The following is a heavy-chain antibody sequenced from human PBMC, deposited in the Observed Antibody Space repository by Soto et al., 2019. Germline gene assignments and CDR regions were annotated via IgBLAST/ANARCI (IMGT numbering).Heavy chain of an antibody. CDR2: INAGNGNT. CDR1: GYTFTSYA. J-gene: IGHJ5*02. CDR3: AKDPYDSLTGYNNWFDP. Sequence: ASVKVSCKASGYTFTSYAMHWVRQAPGQRLEWMGWINAGNGNTKYSQKFQGRVTITRDTSASTAYMELNSLRPEDTAVYYCAKDPYDSLTGYNNWFDPWGQGTLVTVSS. D-gene: IGHD3-9*01. V-gene: IGHV1-3*01.